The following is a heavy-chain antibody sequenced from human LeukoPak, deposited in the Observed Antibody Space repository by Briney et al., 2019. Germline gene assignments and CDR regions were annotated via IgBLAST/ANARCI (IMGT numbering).Heavy chain of an antibody. CDR1: GGSISSGSYY. CDR2: IYTSGST. CDR3: ARERGGQRTGQFDQ. V-gene: IGHV4-61*02. J-gene: IGHJ4*02. Sequence: SQTLSLTCTVSGGSISSGSYYWSWIRQPAGKGLEWIGRIYTSGSTNYNPSLKSRVSMSVDTSKNQLSLRLSSVTAADTAVYYCARERGGQRTGQFDQWGQGILVTVSS. D-gene: IGHD1-1*01.